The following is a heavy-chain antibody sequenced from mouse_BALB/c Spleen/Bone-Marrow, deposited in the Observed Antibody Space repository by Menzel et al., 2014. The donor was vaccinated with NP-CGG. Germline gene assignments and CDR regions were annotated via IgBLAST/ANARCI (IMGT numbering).Heavy chain of an antibody. CDR1: GFNIKETY. Sequence: VQMKEPGAELVKPGASVKLSCTDSGFNIKETYMHWVKQRPEQGLEWIGRIDPANGNTKYDPKFQGKATITADTSSNTAYLQLSTLTSEDTPVYYCASYYYCSSTFAHRAQATLVTVSA. D-gene: IGHD1-1*01. CDR2: IDPANGNT. CDR3: ASYYYCSSTFAH. V-gene: IGHV14-3*02. J-gene: IGHJ3*01.